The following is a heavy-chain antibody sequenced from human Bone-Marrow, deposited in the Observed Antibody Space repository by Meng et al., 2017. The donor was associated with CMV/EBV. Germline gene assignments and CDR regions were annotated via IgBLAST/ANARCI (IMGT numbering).Heavy chain of an antibody. CDR3: ARGLGSSGLGDYYYYYGMDV. Sequence: GESLKISCAASGFTFSSYWMSWVRQAPGKGLEWVANIKQDGSEKYYVDSVKGRFTISRDNAKNSLYLQMNSLRAEDTAVYYCARGLGSSGLGDYYYYYGMDVWGQGTTVTGSS. J-gene: IGHJ6*02. V-gene: IGHV3-7*01. CDR2: IKQDGSEK. CDR1: GFTFSSYW. D-gene: IGHD6-19*01.